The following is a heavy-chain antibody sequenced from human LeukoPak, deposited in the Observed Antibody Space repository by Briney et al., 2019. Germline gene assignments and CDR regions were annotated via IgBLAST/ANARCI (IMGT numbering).Heavy chain of an antibody. CDR1: GFTFSSYA. V-gene: IGHV3-30*04. J-gene: IGHJ4*02. CDR2: ISYDGSNK. CDR3: AREGGYSGSCRDCYFDY. Sequence: GGSLRLSCAASGFTFSSYAMHWVRQAPGKGLEWVAVISYDGSNKYYADSVKGRFTISRDNSKNTLYLQMNSLRAEGAAVYYCAREGGYSGSCRDCYFDYWGEGTLVTVSS. D-gene: IGHD1-26*01.